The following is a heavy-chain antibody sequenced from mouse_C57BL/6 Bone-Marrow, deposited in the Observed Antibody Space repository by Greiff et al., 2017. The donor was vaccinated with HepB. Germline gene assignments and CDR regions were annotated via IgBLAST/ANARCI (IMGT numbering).Heavy chain of an antibody. V-gene: IGHV1-39*01. CDR3: APSHYYGSSLYFDY. D-gene: IGHD1-1*01. CDR1: GYSFTDYN. CDR2: INPNYGTT. J-gene: IGHJ2*01. Sequence: VQLQQSGPELVKPGASVKISCKASGYSFTDYNMNWVKQSNGKSLEWIGVINPNYGTTSYNQKFKGKATLTVDQSSSTAYMQLNSRTSEDSAVYYCAPSHYYGSSLYFDYWGQGTTLTVSS.